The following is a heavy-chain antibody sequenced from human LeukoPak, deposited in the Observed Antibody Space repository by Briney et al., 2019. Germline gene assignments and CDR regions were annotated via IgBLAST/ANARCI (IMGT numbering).Heavy chain of an antibody. CDR1: GFTFSSYW. J-gene: IGHJ6*04. V-gene: IGHV3-15*01. CDR3: TTVGAVGWFYFGMDV. D-gene: IGHD6-19*01. Sequence: GGSLRLSCAASGFTFSSYWMSWVRQAPGKGLEWVGRIKSKTDGGTTDYAAPVKGRFTISRDDSKNTLYLQMNSLKTEDTAVYYCTTVGAVGWFYFGMDVWGKGTTVTISS. CDR2: IKSKTDGGTT.